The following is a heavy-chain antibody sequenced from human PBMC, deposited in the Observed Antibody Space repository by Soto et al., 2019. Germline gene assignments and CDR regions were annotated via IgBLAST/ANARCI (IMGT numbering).Heavy chain of an antibody. Sequence: PGGSLRLSCAASGFTFSSYAMHWVRQAPGKGLEWVAVISYDGSNKYYADSVKGRFTISRDNSKNTLYLQMKSLRADDTAVYYCARDHGGTAVDVVDYWGQGTLVTVSS. CDR3: ARDHGGTAVDVVDY. J-gene: IGHJ4*02. CDR2: ISYDGSNK. CDR1: GFTFSSYA. D-gene: IGHD6-19*01. V-gene: IGHV3-30-3*01.